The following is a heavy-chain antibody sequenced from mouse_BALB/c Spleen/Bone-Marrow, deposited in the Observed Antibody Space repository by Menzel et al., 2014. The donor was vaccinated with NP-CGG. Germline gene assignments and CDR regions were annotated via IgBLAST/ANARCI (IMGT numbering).Heavy chain of an antibody. CDR2: ILPGSGST. J-gene: IGHJ4*01. CDR3: ARAYYVNYDAMDY. V-gene: IGHV1-9*01. Sequence: QVQLQQSGAELMKTGASMKISCKATGYTFSSYWLEWVKQRPGHGLEWIGEILPGSGSTNYNERFKGKATFTADTSSNTAYMQLSSLTSEGSAVYYCARAYYVNYDAMDYWGQGTSVTVSS. D-gene: IGHD2-10*01. CDR1: GYTFSSYW.